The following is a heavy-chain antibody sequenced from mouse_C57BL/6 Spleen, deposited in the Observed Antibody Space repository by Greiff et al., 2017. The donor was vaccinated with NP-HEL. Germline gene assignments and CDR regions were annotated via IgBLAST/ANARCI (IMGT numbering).Heavy chain of an antibody. V-gene: IGHV5-4*01. D-gene: IGHD1-1*01. J-gene: IGHJ2*01. CDR1: GFTFSSYA. CDR3: AREDYGSSYYFDY. CDR2: ISDGGSYT. Sequence: EVQGVESGGGLVKPGGSLKLSCAASGFTFSSYAMSWVRQTPEKRLEWVATISDGGSYTYYPDNVKGRFTISRDNAKNNLYLQMSHLKSEDTAMYYCAREDYGSSYYFDYWGQGTTLTVSS.